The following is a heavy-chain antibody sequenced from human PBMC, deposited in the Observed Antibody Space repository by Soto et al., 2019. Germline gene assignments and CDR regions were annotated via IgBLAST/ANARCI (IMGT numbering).Heavy chain of an antibody. CDR2: THHSGST. CDR3: ARNGDCSRSRCNVGWFDH. D-gene: IGHD2-2*01. V-gene: IGHV4-4*02. J-gene: IGHJ5*02. CDR1: GDSVSTHYW. Sequence: SETLSLTCAVSGDSVSTHYWWSWVRQSPGKGLEWIGETHHSGSTHYNPSLNSRVTISVDKSKNDFSLKLTSVTAADTAVYYCARNGDCSRSRCNVGWFDHWGRGTLVTVSS.